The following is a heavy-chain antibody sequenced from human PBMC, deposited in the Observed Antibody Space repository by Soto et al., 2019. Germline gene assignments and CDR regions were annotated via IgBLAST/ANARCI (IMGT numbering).Heavy chain of an antibody. CDR2: INPSGGST. CDR3: ARVPYSGYEYGMDV. Sequence: ASVKVSCKASGYTFTKFHIHWVRQAPGQGLEWMGIINPSGGSTSYAQKFQGRVTMTRDTSTSTVYMELSSLRSEDTAVYYCARVPYSGYEYGMDVWGQGTTVTVSS. J-gene: IGHJ6*02. CDR1: GYTFTKFH. D-gene: IGHD1-26*01. V-gene: IGHV1-46*01.